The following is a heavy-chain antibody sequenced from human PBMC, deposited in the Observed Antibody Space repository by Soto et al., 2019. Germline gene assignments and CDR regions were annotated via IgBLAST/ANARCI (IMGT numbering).Heavy chain of an antibody. D-gene: IGHD1-7*01. Sequence: VQLVQSGAEVKKPGSSVRVSCETSGDTFTSHTVNWLRQAPGQGLEWMGGIIPVFGSPNYAEKFQVRLTITADTSTNTSYMELRRLTSEDTAVYFCARDITGTNNWFDPWGQGTLVTVSS. J-gene: IGHJ5*02. CDR3: ARDITGTNNWFDP. CDR1: GDTFTSHT. V-gene: IGHV1-69*06. CDR2: IIPVFGSP.